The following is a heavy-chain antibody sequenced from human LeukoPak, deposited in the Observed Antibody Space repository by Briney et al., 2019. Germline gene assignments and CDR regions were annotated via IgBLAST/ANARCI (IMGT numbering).Heavy chain of an antibody. CDR1: GFTMSNYG. V-gene: IGHV3-23*01. CDR3: AKHFCTGLDCSLFDS. D-gene: IGHD3/OR15-3a*01. CDR2: IRSAVDTT. Sequence: PGGSLRLSCAASGFTMSNYGVRGVRQAPGEGLEWVSGIRSAVDTTHYADSVKGRFIISRDNSKNTLSLQLNSLRPEDTGLYYCAKHFCTGLDCSLFDSCGQGTLVTASS. J-gene: IGHJ4*02.